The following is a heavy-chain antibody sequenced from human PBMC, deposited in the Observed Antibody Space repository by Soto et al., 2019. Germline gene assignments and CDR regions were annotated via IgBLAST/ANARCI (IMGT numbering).Heavy chain of an antibody. V-gene: IGHV3-30*18. Sequence: SLRLSCAASGFTFSSYGMHWVRQAPGKGLEWVAVISYDGSNKYYADSVKGRFTISRDNSKNTLYLQMNSLRAEDTAVYYCAKDLGGLGYCSGGSCYSAFDIWGQGTMVTVSS. J-gene: IGHJ3*02. CDR3: AKDLGGLGYCSGGSCYSAFDI. CDR2: ISYDGSNK. CDR1: GFTFSSYG. D-gene: IGHD2-15*01.